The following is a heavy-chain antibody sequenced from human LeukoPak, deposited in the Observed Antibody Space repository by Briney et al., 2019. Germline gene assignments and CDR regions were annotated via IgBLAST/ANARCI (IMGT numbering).Heavy chain of an antibody. CDR2: ISYSGST. V-gene: IGHV4-59*08. J-gene: IGHJ4*02. CDR1: GGSISSYY. Sequence: SETLSLTCTVSGGSISSYYWSWLRQPPGKGLEWIGYISYSGSTNYNPSLKTLKSRVTMSVDMSKNQLSLKVNAATAADTAVYYCARLQGRGDNYLDFWGQGALVTVSS. D-gene: IGHD7-27*01. CDR3: ARLQGRGDNYLDF.